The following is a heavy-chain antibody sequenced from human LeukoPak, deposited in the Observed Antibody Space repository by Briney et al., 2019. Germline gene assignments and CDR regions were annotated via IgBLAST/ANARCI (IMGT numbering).Heavy chain of an antibody. CDR1: GYTFTSYD. Sequence: GASVKVSCKASGYTFTSYDINWVRQATGQGLEWMGWMNPNSGNTGYAQEFQGRVTMTRNTSISTAYMELSSLRSEDTAVYYCARGLFPPDYDILTGYSYWGQGTLVTVSS. J-gene: IGHJ4*02. D-gene: IGHD3-9*01. CDR2: MNPNSGNT. CDR3: ARGLFPPDYDILTGYSY. V-gene: IGHV1-8*01.